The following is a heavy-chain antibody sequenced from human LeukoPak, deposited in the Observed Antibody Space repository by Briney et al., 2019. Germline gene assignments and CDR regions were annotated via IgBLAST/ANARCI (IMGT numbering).Heavy chain of an antibody. J-gene: IGHJ4*02. Sequence: GGSLRLSCAASGFTFSNYWMHWVRQAPGKGLVWVSRINTDGSSTSYVDSVKGRFTISRDNAKNSLYLQMNSLRAEDTAVYYCARERAVAGTGLSDYWGQGTLVTVSS. CDR3: ARERAVAGTGLSDY. CDR1: GFTFSNYW. V-gene: IGHV3-74*01. D-gene: IGHD6-19*01. CDR2: INTDGSST.